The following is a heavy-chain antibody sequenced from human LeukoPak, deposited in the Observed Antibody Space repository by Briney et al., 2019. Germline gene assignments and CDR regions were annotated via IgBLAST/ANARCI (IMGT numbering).Heavy chain of an antibody. CDR3: ARPRYYYGSGRTPGAFDI. Sequence: GSSVKVSCKASGGTFSSYAISWVRQAPGQGLEWMGRITPILGIANYAQKFQGRVTITADKSTSTAYMKLSSLRSEDTAVYYCARPRYYYGSGRTPGAFDIWGQGTMVTVSS. D-gene: IGHD3-10*01. CDR1: GGTFSSYA. CDR2: ITPILGIA. J-gene: IGHJ3*02. V-gene: IGHV1-69*04.